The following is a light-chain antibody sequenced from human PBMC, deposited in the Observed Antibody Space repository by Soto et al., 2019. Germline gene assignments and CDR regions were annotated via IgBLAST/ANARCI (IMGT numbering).Light chain of an antibody. Sequence: EIVMTQSPATLSVSPGERATLSCRASQSVSSNLAWSQQKPGQAPRLLIYDASTRAPGIPARFSGSGSGTEFTLTISSLQSEDFAVYYCQQYSAWWTFGQGTTVETK. V-gene: IGKV3-15*01. CDR1: QSVSSN. CDR3: QQYSAWWT. CDR2: DAS. J-gene: IGKJ1*01.